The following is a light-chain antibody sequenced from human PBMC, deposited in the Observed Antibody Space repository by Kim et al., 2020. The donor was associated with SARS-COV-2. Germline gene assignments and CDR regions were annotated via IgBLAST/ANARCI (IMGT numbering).Light chain of an antibody. CDR1: QTISSTY. Sequence: LSLSPGERATLSCRASQTISSTYIAWYQQRPGQAPRLLSFGASNRATGIPARFSGGGSGTDFTLTISRLEPEDFAVYFCQHYGSSPFGGGTKLEI. J-gene: IGKJ4*01. V-gene: IGKV3-20*01. CDR3: QHYGSSP. CDR2: GAS.